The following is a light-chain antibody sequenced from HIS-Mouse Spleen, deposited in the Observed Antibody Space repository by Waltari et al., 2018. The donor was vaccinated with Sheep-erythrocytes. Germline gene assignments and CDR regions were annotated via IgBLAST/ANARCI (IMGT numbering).Light chain of an antibody. J-gene: IGLJ1*01. CDR3: CSYAGSYNHV. CDR1: SSDVGGYNY. V-gene: IGLV2-11*01. CDR2: DVS. Sequence: QSALTQPRSVSGSPGQSVTISCTGTSSDVGGYNYVSWYQQHPGKAPKLIIYDVSKRPSGVPDRFSGSKSDNTASLTISGLQAEDEADYYCCSYAGSYNHVFATGTKVTVL.